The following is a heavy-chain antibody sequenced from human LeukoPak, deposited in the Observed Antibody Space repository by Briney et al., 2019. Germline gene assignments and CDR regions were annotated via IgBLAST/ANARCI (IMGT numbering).Heavy chain of an antibody. J-gene: IGHJ3*02. Sequence: ASVKVSCKVSGYTLTELSMHWVRQAPGKGLEWMGGFDPEDGETIYAQKFQGRVTMTEDTSTDTAYMELSSLRSKDTAVYYCATLPIMITFGAFDIWGQGTMVTVSS. CDR2: FDPEDGET. D-gene: IGHD3-16*01. V-gene: IGHV1-24*01. CDR1: GYTLTELS. CDR3: ATLPIMITFGAFDI.